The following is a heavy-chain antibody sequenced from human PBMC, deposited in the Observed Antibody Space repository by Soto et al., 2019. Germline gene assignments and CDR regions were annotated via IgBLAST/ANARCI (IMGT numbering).Heavy chain of an antibody. CDR3: ARSRYYFDY. CDR1: GYTLKNYG. Sequence: QVHLVQSEGEVRKPGASVKVSCKASGYTLKNYGIGWVRQAPGLGPEWVGWIKVDNGDTKYAEKLQGRVTLTTDTSTSTAYMELRDLRSDDTALYYCARSRYYFDYWGQGTLVTVSS. J-gene: IGHJ4*02. V-gene: IGHV1-18*01. CDR2: IKVDNGDT.